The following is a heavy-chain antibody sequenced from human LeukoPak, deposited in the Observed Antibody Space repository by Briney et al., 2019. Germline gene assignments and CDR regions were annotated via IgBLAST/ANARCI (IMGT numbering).Heavy chain of an antibody. CDR2: IYTSGST. J-gene: IGHJ3*02. D-gene: IGHD3-9*01. V-gene: IGHV4-61*02. CDR3: ARYVGGEYYDILTGYYRRPGAFDI. Sequence: SETLSLTCTVSGGSISSGSYYWSWIRQPAGKGLEWIGRIYTSGSTNYNPSLKSRVTISLDTSKNQFSLRLNSVTAADTAVYYCARYVGGEYYDILTGYYRRPGAFDIWGQGTMVTVSS. CDR1: GGSISSGSYY.